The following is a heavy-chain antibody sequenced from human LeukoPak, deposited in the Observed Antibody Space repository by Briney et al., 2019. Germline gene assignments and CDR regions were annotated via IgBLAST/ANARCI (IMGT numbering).Heavy chain of an antibody. CDR1: GFTFSSYA. D-gene: IGHD2-2*01. Sequence: GGSLRLSCAASGFTFSSYAMSWVRQAPGKGLEWVSAISGSGGSTYYADSVKGRFTISRDNSKNTLYLQMNSLRAEDTAVYCCAKDTGQYQVRRNFDYWGQGTLVTVSS. V-gene: IGHV3-23*01. J-gene: IGHJ4*02. CDR2: ISGSGGST. CDR3: AKDTGQYQVRRNFDY.